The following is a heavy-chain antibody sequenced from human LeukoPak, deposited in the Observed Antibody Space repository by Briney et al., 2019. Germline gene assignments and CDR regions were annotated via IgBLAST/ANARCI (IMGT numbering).Heavy chain of an antibody. Sequence: PGGSLRLSCAASGFTFSSYGMHWVRQAPGKGLEWVAVIWYDGSNKYYADSVKGRFTISRDNSKNTLYLQMNSLRAEDTAVYYCARDPERGYGGYAPDYWGQGTLVTVSS. D-gene: IGHD5-12*01. V-gene: IGHV3-33*01. CDR2: IWYDGSNK. J-gene: IGHJ4*02. CDR1: GFTFSSYG. CDR3: ARDPERGYGGYAPDY.